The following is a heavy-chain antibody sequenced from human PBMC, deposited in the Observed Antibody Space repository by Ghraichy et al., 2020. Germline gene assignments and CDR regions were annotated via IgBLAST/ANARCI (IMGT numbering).Heavy chain of an antibody. CDR1: GSTFSSYW. V-gene: IGHV3-7*01. J-gene: IGHJ6*02. CDR2: IKQDGSEK. CDR3: ARDAPELGVRGVRRYYYYYPMDV. D-gene: IGHD3-10*01. Sequence: LNISCAASGSTFSSYWMSWVRQAPGKGLEWVANIKQDGSEKYYVDSVKGRFTISRDNAKNSLYLQMNSLRAEDTAVYYCARDAPELGVRGVRRYYYYYPMDVWGQGTTVTVSS.